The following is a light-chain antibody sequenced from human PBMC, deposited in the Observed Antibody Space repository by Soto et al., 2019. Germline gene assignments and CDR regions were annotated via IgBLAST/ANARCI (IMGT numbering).Light chain of an antibody. CDR2: GAS. J-gene: IGKJ1*01. Sequence: EIVLTQSPGTLSLSPGERATLSCRASQSVSSSYLAWYQQKPGQAPRLLIYGASSRATGIPDRFSGSGSGTDFTLTISRLESEDFAVYYCQQYGSSPPWTFGGGTKVEIK. CDR1: QSVSSSY. CDR3: QQYGSSPPWT. V-gene: IGKV3-20*01.